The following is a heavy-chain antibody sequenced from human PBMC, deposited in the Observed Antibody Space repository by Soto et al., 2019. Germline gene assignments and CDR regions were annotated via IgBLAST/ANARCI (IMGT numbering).Heavy chain of an antibody. D-gene: IGHD2-15*01. Sequence: DVQLLESGGGLVQPGGSLRLSCAASGFTFCSYAMSWVRQAPGKGLEWVSAISATGGSAFYADSVKGRFTISRDNSKNTVFLQIDSLVTEDTAVYYCAKGTTAVYCFDFWGQGTLVTVSS. CDR3: AKGTTAVYCFDF. J-gene: IGHJ4*02. CDR2: ISATGGSA. V-gene: IGHV3-23*01. CDR1: GFTFCSYA.